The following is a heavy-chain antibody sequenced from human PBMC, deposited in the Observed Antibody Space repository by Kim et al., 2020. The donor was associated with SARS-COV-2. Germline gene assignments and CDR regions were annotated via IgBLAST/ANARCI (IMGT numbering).Heavy chain of an antibody. CDR2: IYSGGNT. Sequence: GGSLRLSCAASGFTVINNYMNWVRQAPGKGLEWVSIIYSGGNTYYADSVKGRFTISRDNSKNTLYLQMNSLRAEDTAVYYCVKLAHNDHSSEGDYWGQGTLVTVSS. CDR3: VKLAHNDHSSEGDY. CDR1: GFTVINNY. V-gene: IGHV3-53*01. J-gene: IGHJ4*02. D-gene: IGHD6-6*01.